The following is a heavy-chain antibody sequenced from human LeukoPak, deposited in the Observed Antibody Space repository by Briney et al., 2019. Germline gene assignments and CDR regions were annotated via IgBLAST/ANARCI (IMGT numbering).Heavy chain of an antibody. V-gene: IGHV3-33*06. J-gene: IGHJ4*02. CDR2: IWYDGSNK. CDR1: GFTFSSYG. Sequence: GRSLRLSCAASGFTFSSYGMHWVRQAPGKGLEWVAVIWYDGSNKYYADSVKGRFTISRDNSKNTLYLQMNSLRAEDTAVYYCAKKGAPYYYDSSGYHDYWGQGTLVTVSS. CDR3: AKKGAPYYYDSSGYHDY. D-gene: IGHD3-22*01.